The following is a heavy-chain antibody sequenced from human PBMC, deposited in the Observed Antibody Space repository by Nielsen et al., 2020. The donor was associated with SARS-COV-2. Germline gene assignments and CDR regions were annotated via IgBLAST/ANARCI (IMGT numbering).Heavy chain of an antibody. CDR1: RFSFSTYS. J-gene: IGHJ5*02. D-gene: IGHD1-1*01. Sequence: GGSLRLSCAASRFSFSTYSMNWDRQAPGKGMEWVSCISSSSAYIYYADSVKGRFTISRDNAKNSLYLQMNNLRAEDTAIYYCLQGGASWGQGTLVTVSS. CDR3: LQGGAS. V-gene: IGHV3-21*04. CDR2: ISSSSAYI.